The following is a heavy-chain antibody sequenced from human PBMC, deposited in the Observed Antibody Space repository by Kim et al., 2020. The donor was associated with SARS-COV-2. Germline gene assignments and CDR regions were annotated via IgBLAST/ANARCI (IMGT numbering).Heavy chain of an antibody. CDR2: VTDNGGTT. CDR3: AKDRQSVCTINVECDY. Sequence: GGSLRLSCAVSGFIFSNYAMSWVRQAPGKGLEWVSAVTDNGGTTYYADSVKGRFTISRDNSKNTLYLQMNSLRAEDTAVYYCAKDRQSVCTINVECDYWGQGTLVTVSS. D-gene: IGHD5-12*01. V-gene: IGHV3-23*01. CDR1: GFIFSNYA. J-gene: IGHJ4*02.